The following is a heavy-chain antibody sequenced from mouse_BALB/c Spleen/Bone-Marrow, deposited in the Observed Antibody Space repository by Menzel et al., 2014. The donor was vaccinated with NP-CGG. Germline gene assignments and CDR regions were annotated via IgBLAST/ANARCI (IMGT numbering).Heavy chain of an antibody. CDR3: ARGDGYYVDFDY. J-gene: IGHJ2*01. CDR2: ISCYNGAT. D-gene: IGHD2-3*01. CDR1: GYSLTGYY. Sequence: LVKTGASVKISCKASGYSLTGYYMHWVKQSHGKSLEWIGYISCYNGATGYNQKFKGKATFTVDTSSSTAYMQFNSLTSEDSAVYYCARGDGYYVDFDYWGQGTTLTVSS. V-gene: IGHV1S34*01.